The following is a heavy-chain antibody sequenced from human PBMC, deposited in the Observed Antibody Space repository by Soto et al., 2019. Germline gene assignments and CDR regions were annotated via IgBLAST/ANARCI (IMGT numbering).Heavy chain of an antibody. D-gene: IGHD2-2*01. V-gene: IGHV1-18*01. Sequence: ASVKVSCTASGHTFTSYGISWVRQAPGQGLECMGWISAYNGNTNYAQKLQGRVTMTTDTSTSTAYMELRSLRSDDTAVYYCARGDPYGGPAAILSNYYYYGMDVWGQGITVTVSS. CDR1: GHTFTSYG. CDR2: ISAYNGNT. CDR3: ARGDPYGGPAAILSNYYYYGMDV. J-gene: IGHJ6*02.